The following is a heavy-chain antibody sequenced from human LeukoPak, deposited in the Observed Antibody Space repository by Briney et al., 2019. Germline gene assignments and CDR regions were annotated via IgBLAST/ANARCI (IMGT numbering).Heavy chain of an antibody. Sequence: SETLSLTCTVSGGSISSYYWSWIRQPPGKGLEWIGYIYYSGSTYYNPSLKSRVTISVDTSKNQFSLKLSSVTAADTAVYYCTRGGPYYDILTGHVAYYYYYGMDVWGQGTTVTVSS. D-gene: IGHD3-9*01. CDR2: IYYSGST. CDR1: GGSISSYY. J-gene: IGHJ6*02. CDR3: TRGGPYYDILTGHVAYYYYYGMDV. V-gene: IGHV4-59*08.